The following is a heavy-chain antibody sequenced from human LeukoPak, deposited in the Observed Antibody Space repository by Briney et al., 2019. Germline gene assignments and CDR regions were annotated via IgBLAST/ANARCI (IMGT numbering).Heavy chain of an antibody. Sequence: GGSLRLPCAASGFTFSSDGMHWVRQALGKGLEWVAVISYDGSHKYYADFVKGRFTISRDNSKNTLYLQMNSLRAEDTAVYYCANFHPRLYAFDIWGQGTMVTVSS. V-gene: IGHV3-30*18. J-gene: IGHJ3*02. CDR3: ANFHPRLYAFDI. CDR2: ISYDGSHK. CDR1: GFTFSSDG.